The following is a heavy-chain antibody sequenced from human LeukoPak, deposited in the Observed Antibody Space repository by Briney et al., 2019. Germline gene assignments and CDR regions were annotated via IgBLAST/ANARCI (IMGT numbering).Heavy chain of an antibody. J-gene: IGHJ5*02. Sequence: PSETLSLTCTVPGGSISSYYWSWIRQPPGKGLEWIGYIYYSGSTNYNPSLKSRVTISVDTSKHQFSLKLSSVTAADTAVYYCARGPHTWFDPWGRGTLVTVSS. CDR2: IYYSGST. V-gene: IGHV4-59*01. CDR1: GGSISSYY. CDR3: ARGPHTWFDP.